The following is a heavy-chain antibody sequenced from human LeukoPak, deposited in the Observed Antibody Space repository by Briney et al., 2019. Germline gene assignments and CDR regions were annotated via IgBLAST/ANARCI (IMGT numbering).Heavy chain of an antibody. Sequence: RPSETLSLTCTISGGSIGSYYWSWIRQPPGKGLEWIGYIYYSGSTNYHPSLKSRVTISVDMSKNQFSLKVSSVTAADTAAYYCARGGADYGYYFDSWGQGTLVTVSS. CDR1: GGSIGSYY. CDR2: IYYSGST. J-gene: IGHJ4*02. CDR3: ARGGADYGYYFDS. D-gene: IGHD3-3*01. V-gene: IGHV4-59*01.